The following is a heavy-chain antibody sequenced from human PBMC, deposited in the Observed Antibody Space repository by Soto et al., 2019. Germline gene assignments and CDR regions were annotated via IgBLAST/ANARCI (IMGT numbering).Heavy chain of an antibody. CDR1: GGSISSSTYY. J-gene: IGHJ4*02. Sequence: QLQLQESGPGLVKPSETLSLTCTVSGGSISSSTYYWGLIRQPPGQGLEWIGNIYYGGSPYYNPSLKRRVTVSLDPSKHQFPPKLSSVTAADTAVYYCARQSGSGYYPVAYWGQGTLVTVSS. CDR3: ARQSGSGYYPVAY. CDR2: IYYGGSP. D-gene: IGHD3-22*01. V-gene: IGHV4-39*01.